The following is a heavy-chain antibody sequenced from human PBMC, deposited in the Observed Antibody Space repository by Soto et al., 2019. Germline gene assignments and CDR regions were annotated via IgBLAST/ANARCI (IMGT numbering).Heavy chain of an antibody. CDR2: IDPSDSYT. J-gene: IGHJ4*02. Sequence: GEALKISCKGSGYSFTSYWISWVRQMPGKGLEWMGRIDPSDSYTNYSPSFQGHVTISADKSISTAYLQWSSLKASDTAMYYCARQDDQQLHHFDYWGQGTLVTVS. CDR1: GYSFTSYW. CDR3: ARQDDQQLHHFDY. V-gene: IGHV5-10-1*01. D-gene: IGHD6-13*01.